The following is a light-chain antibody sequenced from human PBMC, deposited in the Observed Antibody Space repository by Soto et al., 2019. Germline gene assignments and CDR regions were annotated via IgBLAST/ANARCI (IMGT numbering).Light chain of an antibody. V-gene: IGKV1-27*01. Sequence: DIQMTQSPSSLSASVGDGVSITCRASQGIRNSLAWYQQKPGKVTKLLIYAASTLESGVPSRFSGSGYGTDFTLTISGLQPEDVATYFCQKYNSGPPWTFGPGTKVEIK. J-gene: IGKJ1*01. CDR2: AAS. CDR1: QGIRNS. CDR3: QKYNSGPPWT.